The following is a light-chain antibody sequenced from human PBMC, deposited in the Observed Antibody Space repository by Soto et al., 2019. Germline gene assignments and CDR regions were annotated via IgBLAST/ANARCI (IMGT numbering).Light chain of an antibody. CDR2: AAS. CDR1: QTISRA. CDR3: QQSYSTPT. J-gene: IGKJ4*01. V-gene: IGKV1-39*01. Sequence: DIQMTHSTSSLSASVGDRVTITCRASQTISRALNWYQQKPGKAPKLLIYAASILQSGVPSRFSGSGSGTDFILTISSLQPEDFATYYCQQSYSTPTFGGGPK.